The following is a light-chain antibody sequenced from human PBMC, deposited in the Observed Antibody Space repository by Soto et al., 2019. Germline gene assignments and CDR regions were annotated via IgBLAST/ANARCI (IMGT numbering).Light chain of an antibody. CDR1: SSNIGAGHD. V-gene: IGLV1-40*01. CDR3: QSYDSSLSGGV. CDR2: GNN. J-gene: IGLJ1*01. Sequence: XSVLTQPPSVSGAPGQRLTISCTGSSSNIGAGHDVHWYQQLPGTAPKLVIFGNNNRPSGVPDRFSGSKSGVSASLAISGLLAEDEADYYCQSYDSSLSGGVFGTGTKVTVL.